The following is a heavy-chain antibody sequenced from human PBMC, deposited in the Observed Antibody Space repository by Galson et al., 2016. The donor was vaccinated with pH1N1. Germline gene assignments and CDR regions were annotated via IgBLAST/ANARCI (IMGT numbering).Heavy chain of an antibody. D-gene: IGHD3-22*01. CDR2: INPSCVST. Sequence: SVKVSCKASGYTFITYYIHRVRQAPGQGLEWLGIINPSCVSTTYAQKFQGRVTMTRDTSTSTVYMELSSLRSEDTAVYYCASRSSGQLHFDYWGQGTLVTVSS. J-gene: IGHJ4*02. CDR1: GYTFITYY. CDR3: ASRSSGQLHFDY. V-gene: IGHV1-46*01.